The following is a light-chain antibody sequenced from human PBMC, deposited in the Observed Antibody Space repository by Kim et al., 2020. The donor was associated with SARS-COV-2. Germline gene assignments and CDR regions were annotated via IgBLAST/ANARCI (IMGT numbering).Light chain of an antibody. CDR2: TAS. Sequence: VGDRVDIPCRASQSISSWLAWYRQKPGKAPQRLIYTASSLESGVPSRFSGSGAGTEFTLTISSLQPDDFATYYCQQYNSYSTTFGQGTKVDIK. CDR3: QQYNSYSTT. V-gene: IGKV1-5*03. J-gene: IGKJ1*01. CDR1: QSISSW.